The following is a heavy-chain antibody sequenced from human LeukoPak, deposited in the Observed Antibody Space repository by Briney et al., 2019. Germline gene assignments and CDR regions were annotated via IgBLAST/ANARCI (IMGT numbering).Heavy chain of an antibody. CDR2: INHSGST. CDR3: ARINSEYYYYYYYIDV. V-gene: IGHV4-34*01. D-gene: IGHD2/OR15-2a*01. Sequence: SETLSLTCAVYGVSFSGYYWSWIRQPPGKGLEWIGEINHSGSTNYNPSLKSRVTISVDTSKNQFSLKLSSVTAADTAVYYCARINSEYYYYYYYIDVWAKGTRVTVSS. J-gene: IGHJ6*03. CDR1: GVSFSGYY.